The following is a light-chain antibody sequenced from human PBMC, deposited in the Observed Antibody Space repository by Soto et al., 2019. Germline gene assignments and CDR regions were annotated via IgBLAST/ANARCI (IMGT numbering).Light chain of an antibody. CDR3: SSYSSSSTLYV. CDR2: DVS. CDR1: SSDVGSHNY. J-gene: IGLJ1*01. V-gene: IGLV2-14*03. Sequence: QSVLTQPASVSGSRGQSITISCTGTSSDVGSHNYVSWYQQHPGKAPKLMISDVSNRPSGVSNRFSGSKSGNTASLTISGLQAEDEADYYCSSYSSSSTLYVFGTGTKVTVL.